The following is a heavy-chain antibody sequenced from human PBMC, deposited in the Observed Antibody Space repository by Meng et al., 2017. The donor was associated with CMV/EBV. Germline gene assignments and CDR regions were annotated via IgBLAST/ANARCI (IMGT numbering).Heavy chain of an antibody. CDR1: GYTFTGYY. J-gene: IGHJ5*02. CDR2: INPNSGGT. D-gene: IGHD3-3*01. Sequence: ASVKVSCKASGYTFTGYYMHWVRQAPGQGLEWMGWINPNSGGTNYAQKFQGRVTMTRDTSISTAYMELSRLRSDDTAVYYCARDRGVLRFLEWTHPRVDRGPVWFDPWGQGTLVTVSS. CDR3: ARDRGVLRFLEWTHPRVDRGPVWFDP. V-gene: IGHV1-2*02.